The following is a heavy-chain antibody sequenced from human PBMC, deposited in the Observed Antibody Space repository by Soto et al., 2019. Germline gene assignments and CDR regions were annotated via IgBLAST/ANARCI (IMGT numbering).Heavy chain of an antibody. CDR2: IKQDGSEK. V-gene: IGHV3-7*01. Sequence: GGSLRLSCAASGFTFSSYWMSWVRQAPGKGLEWVANIKQDGSEKYYVDSVKGRFTISRDNAKNSLYLQMNSLRAEDTAVYYCARVRGGYDYGSPGDYYYYYMDVWGKGTTVTVSS. D-gene: IGHD5-12*01. CDR3: ARVRGGYDYGSPGDYYYYYMDV. J-gene: IGHJ6*03. CDR1: GFTFSSYW.